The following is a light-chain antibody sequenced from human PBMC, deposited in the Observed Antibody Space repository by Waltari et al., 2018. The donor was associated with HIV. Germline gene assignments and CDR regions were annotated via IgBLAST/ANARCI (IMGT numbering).Light chain of an antibody. CDR1: QGIGQY. V-gene: IGKV1-39*02. J-gene: IGKJ2*01. CDR3: QQTMSVPYT. CDR2: AAL. Sequence: DVQMTQSPSFLSASVGDRVSITCRASQGIGQYLNWYQQKPWKAPKLLIYAALTKQPGVPSRFSGGGLGTTFALTIASLQPDDVATYFCQQTMSVPYTFGPG.